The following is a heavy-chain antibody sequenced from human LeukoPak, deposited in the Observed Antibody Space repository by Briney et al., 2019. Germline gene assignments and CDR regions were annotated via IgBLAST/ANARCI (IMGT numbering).Heavy chain of an antibody. CDR1: GGSISSSSYY. D-gene: IGHD3-22*01. CDR3: ARGHYDSSGFYDDY. J-gene: IGHJ4*02. CDR2: IYYSGNT. V-gene: IGHV4-61*01. Sequence: KPSETLSLTCTVSGGSISSSSYYWSWIRQPPGKGLEWIGYIYYSGNTNYNPSLKSRVTISVDTSKNQFSLKLSSVTAADTAVYYCARGHYDSSGFYDDYWGQGTLVTVSS.